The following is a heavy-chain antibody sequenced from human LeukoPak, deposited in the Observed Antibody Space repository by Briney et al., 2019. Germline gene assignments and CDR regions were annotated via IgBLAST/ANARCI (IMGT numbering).Heavy chain of an antibody. D-gene: IGHD6-13*01. CDR2: ISSSSSSI. Sequence: GGSLRLSCAASGFTFSSYSMNWVRQAPGKGLEWVSYISSSSSSIHYADSVKGRFTISRDNAKNSLYLQMNSLRAEDTAVYYCARFVRLGSNPIYYYGMDVWGQGTTVTVSS. CDR3: ARFVRLGSNPIYYYGMDV. CDR1: GFTFSSYS. V-gene: IGHV3-48*04. J-gene: IGHJ6*02.